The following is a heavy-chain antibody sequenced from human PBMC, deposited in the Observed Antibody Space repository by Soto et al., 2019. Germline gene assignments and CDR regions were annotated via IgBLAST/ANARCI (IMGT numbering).Heavy chain of an antibody. CDR2: IIPIFGTA. V-gene: IGHV1-69*13. D-gene: IGHD3-3*01. CDR3: ARNRRHITIFGVVIPWFDP. Sequence: GVSVKVCCKASGGTFSSYSISWVRQAPGQGLEWMGGIIPIFGTANYAQKFQGRVTITADESTSTAYMELSSLRSEDTAVYYCARNRRHITIFGVVIPWFDPWGQGTLVTVSS. CDR1: GGTFSSYS. J-gene: IGHJ5*02.